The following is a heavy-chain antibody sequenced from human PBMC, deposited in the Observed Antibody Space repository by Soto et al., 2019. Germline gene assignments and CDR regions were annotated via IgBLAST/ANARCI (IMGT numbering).Heavy chain of an antibody. J-gene: IGHJ4*02. CDR2: SSSSGSTI. D-gene: IGHD3-16*02. V-gene: IGHV3-11*01. CDR3: ARDGPLITMITCGGVIEEAFDY. CDR1: GFTFSDYY. Sequence: QVQLVESGGGLVKPGGSLRLSFAASGFTFSDYYMSWIRQAPWKGLELVSYSSSSGSTIYYADSVKGRFTISRDNAKNSMYLQIESMSAEETAVYYCARDGPLITMITCGGVIEEAFDYWGQGPLATVSS.